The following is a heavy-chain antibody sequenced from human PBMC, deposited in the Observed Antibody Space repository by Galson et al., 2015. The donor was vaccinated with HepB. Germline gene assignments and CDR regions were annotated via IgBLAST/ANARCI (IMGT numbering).Heavy chain of an antibody. CDR3: ARGQVAVYFDY. V-gene: IGHV3-66*01. Sequence: LRLSCAASGFTVSTNYMTWVRQAPGKGLEWVSVINSGGSTYYADSVKGRFIISRDNSKNTVYLQMNSLRAEDTAVYYCARGQVAVYFDYWGQGTLVTVSS. J-gene: IGHJ4*02. CDR1: GFTVSTNY. D-gene: IGHD6-19*01. CDR2: INSGGST.